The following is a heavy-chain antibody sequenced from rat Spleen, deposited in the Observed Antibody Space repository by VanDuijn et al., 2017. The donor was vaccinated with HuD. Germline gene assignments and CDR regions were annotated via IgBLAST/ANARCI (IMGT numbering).Heavy chain of an antibody. J-gene: IGHJ1*01. Sequence: QVQLKESGPGLVQPSQTLSLTCTVSGFSLTVNNVHWVRQPPGKGLEWMGRMRYDGDTYYNSTLKSRLTISRDTSKNQVFLKMNSLQTDDTAIYYCARAPHYNNYWYFDFWGPGTLVTVSS. CDR1: GFSLTVNN. CDR3: ARAPHYNNYWYFDF. V-gene: IGHV2S30*01. CDR2: MRYDGDT. D-gene: IGHD1-10*01.